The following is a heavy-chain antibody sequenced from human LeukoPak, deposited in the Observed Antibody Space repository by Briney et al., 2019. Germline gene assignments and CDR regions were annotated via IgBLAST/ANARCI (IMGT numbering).Heavy chain of an antibody. CDR3: ARDGSLIAAAVYDNWFDP. CDR1: GFTFSSYS. D-gene: IGHD6-13*01. J-gene: IGHJ5*02. CDR2: ISSSSSYI. Sequence: PGGSLRLSCAASGFTFSSYSMNWVRQAPGKGLEWVSSISSSSSYIYYADSVKGRFTISRDNAKNSLYLQMNSLRAEDTAVYYCARDGSLIAAAVYDNWFDPWGQGTLVTVSS. V-gene: IGHV3-21*01.